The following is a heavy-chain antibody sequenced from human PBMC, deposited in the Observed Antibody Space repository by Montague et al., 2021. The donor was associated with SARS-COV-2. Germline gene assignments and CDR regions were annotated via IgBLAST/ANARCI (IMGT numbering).Heavy chain of an antibody. CDR3: ARDARYDCWSGYYFDY. CDR2: ISSSSSYI. J-gene: IGHJ4*02. CDR1: GCSVSSGSYY. D-gene: IGHD3-3*01. Sequence: ETLSLTCTVSGCSVSSGSYYWSWIRQPPGKGLEWVSSISSSSSYIYYADPVEGRFTISRDNAKNSLYLQMNSLRAEDTAVYYCARDARYDCWSGYYFDYWGQGTLVTVSS. V-gene: IGHV3-21*01.